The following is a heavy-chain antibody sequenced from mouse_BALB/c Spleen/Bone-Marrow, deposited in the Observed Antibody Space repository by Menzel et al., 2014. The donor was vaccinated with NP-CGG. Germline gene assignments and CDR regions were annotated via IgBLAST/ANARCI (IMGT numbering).Heavy chain of an antibody. CDR1: GFNIKDTY. J-gene: IGHJ2*01. CDR3: ARYYYGYYFDY. V-gene: IGHV14-3*02. Sequence: VQLQQSGAELVKPGASVKLSCAASGFNIKDTYMHWVKQRPEQGLEWIGRIDPANGNTKYDPKFQGKATITADTSSNTAYLQLSSLTSEDTAVYYCARYYYGYYFDYWGQGTTLTVSS. CDR2: IDPANGNT. D-gene: IGHD1-2*01.